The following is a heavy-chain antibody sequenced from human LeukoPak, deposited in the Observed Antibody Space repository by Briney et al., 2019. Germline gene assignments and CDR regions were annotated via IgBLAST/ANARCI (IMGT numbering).Heavy chain of an antibody. D-gene: IGHD3/OR15-3a*01. V-gene: IGHV4-4*07. CDR1: SGSIRSYL. CDR2: IYSTGDT. Sequence: SETLSLTCTVSSGSIRSYLWAWIRQPAGKTLEWIGRIYSTGDTDYNPSLKSRVTMSIDTSKNQFSLNLRSVATADTAFYYCARNGYTKSWTHLDYWGQGILVSVSS. CDR3: ARNGYTKSWTHLDY. J-gene: IGHJ4*02.